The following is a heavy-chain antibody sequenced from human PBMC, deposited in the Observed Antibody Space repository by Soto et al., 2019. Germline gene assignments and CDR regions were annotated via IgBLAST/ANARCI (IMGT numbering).Heavy chain of an antibody. Sequence: QVHLVESGGGVVQPGRSLRLSCAASGFTFSNYGMHWVRQAPGKGLEWVAIIWHDGSIKYYADSAKGRFTISRDNAKNTLYLQMNSLTGEDTAVYYCARVPEGDYAVDYWGQGTLVSVSS. J-gene: IGHJ4*02. V-gene: IGHV3-33*01. CDR3: ARVPEGDYAVDY. CDR2: IWHDGSIK. D-gene: IGHD4-17*01. CDR1: GFTFSNYG.